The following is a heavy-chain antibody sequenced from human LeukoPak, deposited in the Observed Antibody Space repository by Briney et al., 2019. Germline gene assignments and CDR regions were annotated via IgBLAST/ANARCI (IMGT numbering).Heavy chain of an antibody. CDR2: ISYDGSNK. CDR1: GFTFSSYA. CDR3: ASNYDILTYYYYYGMDV. V-gene: IGHV3-30-3*01. J-gene: IGHJ6*02. Sequence: LTGGSLRLSCAASGFTFSSYAMHWVRQAPGKGLEWVAVISYDGSNKYYADSVKGRFTISRDNSKNTLYLQMNSLRAEDTAVYYCASNYDILTYYYYYGMDVWGQGTTVTVSS. D-gene: IGHD3-9*01.